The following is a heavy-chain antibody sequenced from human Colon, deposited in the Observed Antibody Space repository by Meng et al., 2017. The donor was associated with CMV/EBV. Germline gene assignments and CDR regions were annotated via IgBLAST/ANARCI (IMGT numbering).Heavy chain of an antibody. V-gene: IGHV3-11*05. J-gene: IGHJ5*02. CDR1: GFSVSDYD. CDR3: VEGHPMINP. Sequence: QEQWVHSVGGLVVPGGSLRLSCAASGFSVSDYDMTRIREAPGRGLKWVSYFSPTGSDANYADSVRGRFTISRDNAKNSLFLQMSSLTAEDTAVYYCVEGHPMINPWGQGTLVTVSS. D-gene: IGHD3-16*01. CDR2: FSPTGSDA.